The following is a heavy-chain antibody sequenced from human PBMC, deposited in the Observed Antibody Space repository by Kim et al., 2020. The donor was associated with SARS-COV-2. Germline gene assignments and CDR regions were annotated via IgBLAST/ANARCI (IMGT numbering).Heavy chain of an antibody. CDR3: ARGDCSGGSCYCGGY. D-gene: IGHD2-15*01. J-gene: IGHJ4*02. CDR2: TRNKANSYTT. V-gene: IGHV3-72*01. Sequence: GGSLRLSCAASGFIFSDHYMDWVRQAPGKGLEWVGRTRNKANSYTTEYAASVKGRFTISRDDSKNSLYLQMNSLKTEDTAVYYCARGDCSGGSCYCGGYWGQGTLVTVSS. CDR1: GFIFSDHY.